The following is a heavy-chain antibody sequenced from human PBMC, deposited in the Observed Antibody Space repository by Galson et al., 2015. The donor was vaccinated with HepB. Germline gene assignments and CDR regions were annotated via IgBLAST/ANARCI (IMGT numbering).Heavy chain of an antibody. D-gene: IGHD2-2*02. CDR1: GYTFTGYY. CDR3: ARGGESGATGYCSSTSCYTKNYYYYYMDV. CDR2: INPNSGGT. J-gene: IGHJ6*03. V-gene: IGHV1-2*02. Sequence: SVKVSCKASGYTFTGYYMHWARQAPGQGLEWMGWINPNSGGTNYAQKVQGRVTMTRDRSISTAYMELSRLRPDDTAGYYCARGGESGATGYCSSTSCYTKNYYYYYMDVWGKGATVTVSS.